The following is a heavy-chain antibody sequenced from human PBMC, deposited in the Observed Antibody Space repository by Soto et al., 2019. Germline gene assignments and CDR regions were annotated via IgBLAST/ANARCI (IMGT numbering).Heavy chain of an antibody. Sequence: ASVKVSCKASGYTFTSYYMHRVRQAPGQGLEWMGIINPSGGSTSYAQKFQGRVTMTRDTSTSTVYMELSSLRSEDTAVYYCASAGYSSGWYVYYFDDWGQGTLVTVSS. J-gene: IGHJ4*02. D-gene: IGHD6-19*01. CDR2: INPSGGST. CDR3: ASAGYSSGWYVYYFDD. V-gene: IGHV1-46*01. CDR1: GYTFTSYY.